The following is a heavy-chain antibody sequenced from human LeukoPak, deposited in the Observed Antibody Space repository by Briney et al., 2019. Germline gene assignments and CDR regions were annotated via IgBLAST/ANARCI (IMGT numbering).Heavy chain of an antibody. D-gene: IGHD1-26*01. Sequence: SVKVSCKASGYTFTGYYMHWVRQAPGQGLEWMGWISGYNGNTNYAQQKLQGRVTMTTDTSTSTAYMELRSLRSDDTAVYYCARGREVWELLSWFDPWGQGTLVTVSS. V-gene: IGHV1-18*04. J-gene: IGHJ5*02. CDR1: GYTFTGYY. CDR2: ISGYNGNT. CDR3: ARGREVWELLSWFDP.